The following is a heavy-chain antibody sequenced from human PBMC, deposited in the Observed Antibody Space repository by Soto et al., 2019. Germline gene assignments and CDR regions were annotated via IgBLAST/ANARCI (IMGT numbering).Heavy chain of an antibody. V-gene: IGHV3-21*01. J-gene: IGHJ6*02. D-gene: IGHD3-22*01. CDR1: GFTFGNYV. Sequence: PGGSLRLSCAASGFTFGNYVMNWVRQAPGKGLEWVSSISDSSSYIYYADSVKGRFTISRDNAKKSLYRQMNGLGAEDTAVYYCARYDSSGYYWPYYYYGMDVWGQGTTVTVSS. CDR2: ISDSSSYI. CDR3: ARYDSSGYYWPYYYYGMDV.